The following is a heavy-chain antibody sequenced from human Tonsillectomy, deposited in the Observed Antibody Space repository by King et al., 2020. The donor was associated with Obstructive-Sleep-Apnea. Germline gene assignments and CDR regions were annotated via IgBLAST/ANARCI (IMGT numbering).Heavy chain of an antibody. CDR3: AKVNRDYWYYYGMDV. V-gene: IGHV3-9*01. CDR2: ISWNSGSI. CDR1: GFIFGDYA. Sequence: EVQLVESGGGLVQPGRSLRLSCAASGFIFGDYAMHWVRQAPGKGLEWVSGISWNSGSIDYADSVKGRFTISRDNAKNSLYLQMNRLRAEDTALYYCAKVNRDYWYYYGMDVWGQGTTVTVSS. J-gene: IGHJ6*02.